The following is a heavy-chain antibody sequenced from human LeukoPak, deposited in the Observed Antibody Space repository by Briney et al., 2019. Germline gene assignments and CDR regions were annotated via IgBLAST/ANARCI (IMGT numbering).Heavy chain of an antibody. CDR1: GGSISSSSYY. J-gene: IGHJ5*02. CDR3: ARHGGCSSTSCYTRFDP. D-gene: IGHD2-2*02. CDR2: IYYSGST. V-gene: IGHV4-39*01. Sequence: SETLSLTCTVSGGSISSSSYYWGWIRRPPGKGLEWMGSIYYSGSTYYNPSLKSRVTISVDTSKNQFSLKLSSVTAADTAVYYCARHGGCSSTSCYTRFDPWGQGTLVTVSS.